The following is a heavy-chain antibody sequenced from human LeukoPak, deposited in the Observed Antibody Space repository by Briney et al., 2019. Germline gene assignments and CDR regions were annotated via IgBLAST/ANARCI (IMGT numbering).Heavy chain of an antibody. CDR2: IYYSGST. Sequence: SETLSLTCSVSGASISIYYWAWIGQVPGKGLEWIGEIYYSGSTIYNPSLKSRVLMSVDTSKNQFSLNLTSVTATDTAVYYCARALRDYDVLTGVAQGSFDPWGQGALVTVSS. D-gene: IGHD3-9*01. CDR1: GASISIYY. J-gene: IGHJ5*02. CDR3: ARALRDYDVLTGVAQGSFDP. V-gene: IGHV4-59*08.